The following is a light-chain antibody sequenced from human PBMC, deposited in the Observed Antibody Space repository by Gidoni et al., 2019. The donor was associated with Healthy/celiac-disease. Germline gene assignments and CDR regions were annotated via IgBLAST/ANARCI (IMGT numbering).Light chain of an antibody. CDR2: QDS. V-gene: IGLV3-1*01. CDR1: KWGDKY. J-gene: IGLJ2*01. Sequence: SDELTQPPAVAVSPGQTASITCSGDKWGDKYACWYQQKPGQSPVLVIYQDSKRPSGLPERFSGSTSGNTATLTLSGTQAMDEADYYCQAWDSSTFVVFGGGTKLTVL. CDR3: QAWDSSTFVV.